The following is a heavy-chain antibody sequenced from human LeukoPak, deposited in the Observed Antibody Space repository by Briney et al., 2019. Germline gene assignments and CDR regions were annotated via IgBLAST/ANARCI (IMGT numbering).Heavy chain of an antibody. CDR3: AKEGNVVVPAFDY. J-gene: IGHJ4*02. V-gene: IGHV3-30*18. CDR1: GFTFSSYG. CDR2: ISYDGSNK. Sequence: GGSLRLSCAASGFTFSSYGMHWVRRAPGKGLEWVAVISYDGSNKYYADSVKGRFTISRDNSKNTLYLQMNSLRAEDTAVYYCAKEGNVVVPAFDYWGQGTPVTVSS. D-gene: IGHD2-2*01.